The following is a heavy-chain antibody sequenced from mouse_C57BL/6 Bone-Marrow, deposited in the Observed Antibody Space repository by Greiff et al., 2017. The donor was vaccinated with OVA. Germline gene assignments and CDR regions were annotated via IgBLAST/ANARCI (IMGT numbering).Heavy chain of an antibody. V-gene: IGHV1-15*01. D-gene: IGHD2-5*01. CDR3: TRAYSNYGDFDY. CDR1: GYTFTDYE. J-gene: IGHJ2*01. CDR2: IAPETGGT. Sequence: QVQLKESGAELVRPGASVTLSCKASGYTFTDYEMHWVKQTPVHGLEWIGAIAPETGGTAYNQKFKGKAILTADKSSSTAYMELRSLTSEDSAVYYCTRAYSNYGDFDYWGQGTTLTVSS.